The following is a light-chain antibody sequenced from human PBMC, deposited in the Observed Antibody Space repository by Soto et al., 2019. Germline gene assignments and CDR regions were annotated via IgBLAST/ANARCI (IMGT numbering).Light chain of an antibody. CDR3: QHYGRSPRT. CDR2: GAS. CDR1: QGVSGSY. V-gene: IGKV3-20*01. Sequence: EIVLTQSPGTLSLSPGERATLSCRASQGVSGSYLAWYQQKPGQAPRLLIYGASSRATGIPNRFSGSESGTDFTLTISRLEPEDFAVYYCQHYGRSPRTFGQGTKVDIK. J-gene: IGKJ1*01.